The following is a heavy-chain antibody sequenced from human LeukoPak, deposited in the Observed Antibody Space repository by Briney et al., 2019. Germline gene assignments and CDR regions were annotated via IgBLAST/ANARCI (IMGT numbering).Heavy chain of an antibody. V-gene: IGHV4-34*01. J-gene: IGHJ4*02. Sequence: SETLSLTCAVYGASYNAYYWSWIRQPPGKGLEWIGDINHRGTATYNPSLKSRLSISADASKNQFSLKLNSVTDADTAVYYCAVGITILGVAASFDSWGQGNLVIVSS. CDR2: INHRGTA. CDR3: AVGITILGVAASFDS. CDR1: GASYNAYY. D-gene: IGHD3-3*01.